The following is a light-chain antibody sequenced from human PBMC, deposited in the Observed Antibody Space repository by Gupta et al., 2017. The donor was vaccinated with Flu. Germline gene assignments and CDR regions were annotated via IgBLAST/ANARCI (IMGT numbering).Light chain of an antibody. CDR3: QVWDRSRDHPNWV. CDR2: DDS. CDR1: NTGGKS. V-gene: IGLV3-21*02. Sequence: ARMNGGGNNTGGKSKDWYQQKTGQPPALVIYDDSHRPKGIPVRTSGSHSGDTATLTFSKLEDEDEAVYYCQVWDRSRDHPNWVFGGGTKLTVL. J-gene: IGLJ3*02.